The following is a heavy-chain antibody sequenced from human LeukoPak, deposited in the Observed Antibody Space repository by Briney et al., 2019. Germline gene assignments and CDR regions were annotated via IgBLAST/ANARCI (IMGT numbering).Heavy chain of an antibody. D-gene: IGHD2/OR15-2a*01. CDR2: IYYSGST. Sequence: PSETLSLTCTVSGGSISGYYWSWIRQPPGKGLEWIGYIYYSGSTNYNPSLKSRVTISVDTSKNQFSLKLSSVTAADTAVYYCASLTRSTFPYYFDYWGQGTLVTVSS. V-gene: IGHV4-59*01. J-gene: IGHJ4*02. CDR1: GGSISGYY. CDR3: ASLTRSTFPYYFDY.